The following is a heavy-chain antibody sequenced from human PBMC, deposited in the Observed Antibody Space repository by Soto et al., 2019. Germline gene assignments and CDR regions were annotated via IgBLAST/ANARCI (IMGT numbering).Heavy chain of an antibody. CDR2: ISSDGGDK. D-gene: IGHD2-15*01. J-gene: IGHJ4*02. V-gene: IGHV3-30*18. CDR3: VKGSEVARQELDH. CDR1: GFTFSNFG. Sequence: GGSLRLSCAASGFTFSNFGMHWVRQAPGKGLEWVAAISSDGGDKYYSHSVKDRFTISRDNSKNTLFLQMNSLRVEDTAVYYCVKGSEVARQELDHWGQGILVTVSS.